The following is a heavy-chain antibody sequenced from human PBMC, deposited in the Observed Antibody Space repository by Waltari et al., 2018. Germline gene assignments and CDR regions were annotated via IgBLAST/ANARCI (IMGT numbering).Heavy chain of an antibody. Sequence: QVQPQESGPGLVKPSETLSLTCTVSGGSVSSGSYYWSWIRPPPGKGLEWIGYIYYSGSTNYNPSLKSRVTISVDTSKNQFSLKLSSVTAADTAVYYCARSYSYEAYYYYYGMDVWGQGTTVTVSS. D-gene: IGHD5-18*01. J-gene: IGHJ6*02. CDR2: IYYSGST. CDR3: ARSYSYEAYYYYYGMDV. CDR1: GGSVSSGSYY. V-gene: IGHV4-61*01.